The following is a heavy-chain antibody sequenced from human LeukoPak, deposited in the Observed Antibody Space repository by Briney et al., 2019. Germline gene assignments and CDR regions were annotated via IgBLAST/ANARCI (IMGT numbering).Heavy chain of an antibody. V-gene: IGHV1-69*04. D-gene: IGHD3-22*01. J-gene: IGHJ4*02. CDR2: IIPILGIA. CDR3: ARDIRHYYDSSDSQGVDY. CDR1: GGTFSSYA. Sequence: GASVKVSCKASGGTFSSYAISWVRQAPGQGLEWMGRIIPILGIANYAQKFQGRVTITADKSTSTAYMELSSLRSEDTAVYYCARDIRHYYDSSDSQGVDYWGQGTLVTVSS.